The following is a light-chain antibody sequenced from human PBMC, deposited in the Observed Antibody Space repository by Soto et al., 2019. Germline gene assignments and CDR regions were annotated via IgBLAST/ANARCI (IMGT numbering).Light chain of an antibody. Sequence: EIVMTQSPATLSVSPGERATLSCRASQSVGSDLAWYQQKPGQAPRLVIYDIFTRATGAPTRISGSGSGTEFTLTISSLQPDDFATYYCQQYNSYSITFGQGTRLEI. J-gene: IGKJ5*01. CDR2: DIF. CDR1: QSVGSD. CDR3: QQYNSYSIT. V-gene: IGKV3D-15*01.